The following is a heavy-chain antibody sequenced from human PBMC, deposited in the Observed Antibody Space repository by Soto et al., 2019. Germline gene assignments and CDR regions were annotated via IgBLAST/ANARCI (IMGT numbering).Heavy chain of an antibody. CDR2: ISYDGSNK. J-gene: IGHJ6*02. D-gene: IGHD2-21*02. CDR3: AKEAGGDFAAEIDYYYGMDV. CDR1: GFTFSSYG. Sequence: QPGGSLRLSCAASGFTFSSYGMHWVRQAPGKGLEWVAVISYDGSNKYYADSVKGRFTISRDNSKNTLYLQMNSLRAEDTAVYYCAKEAGGDFAAEIDYYYGMDVWGQGTTVTVSS. V-gene: IGHV3-30*18.